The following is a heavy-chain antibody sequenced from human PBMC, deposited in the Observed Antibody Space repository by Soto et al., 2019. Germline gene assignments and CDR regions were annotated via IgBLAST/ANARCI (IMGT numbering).Heavy chain of an antibody. CDR2: IYYSGST. J-gene: IGHJ6*03. CDR1: GGSISSSSYY. CDR3: ARQPNYYYYYMDV. V-gene: IGHV4-39*01. Sequence: SETLFLTCTVSGGSISSSSYYWGWIRQPPGKGLEWIGSIYYSGSTYYNPSLKSRVTISVDTSKNQFSLKLSSVTAADTAVYYCARQPNYYYYYMDVWGKGTTVTVSS.